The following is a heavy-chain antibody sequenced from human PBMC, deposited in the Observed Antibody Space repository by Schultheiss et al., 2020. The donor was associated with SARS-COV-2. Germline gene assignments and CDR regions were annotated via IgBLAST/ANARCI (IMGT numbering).Heavy chain of an antibody. V-gene: IGHV3-23*01. D-gene: IGHD5-12*01. J-gene: IGHJ5*02. Sequence: GESLKISCAASGFTFSSYAMSWVRQAPGKGLEWVSAISGSGGSTYYADSVKGRFTISRDNSKNTLYLQMNSLRAEDTAVYYCARDLSGYGLNWFDPWGQGTLVTVSS. CDR2: ISGSGGST. CDR3: ARDLSGYGLNWFDP. CDR1: GFTFSSYA.